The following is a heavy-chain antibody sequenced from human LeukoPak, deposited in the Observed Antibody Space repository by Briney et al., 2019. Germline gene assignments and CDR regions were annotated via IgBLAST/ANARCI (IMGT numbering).Heavy chain of an antibody. CDR1: GFTFSSYA. D-gene: IGHD3-9*01. Sequence: PGGSLRLSCAAPGFTFSSYAMSWVRQAPGKGLEWVSAISGSGGSTYYADSVKGRFTISRDNSKNTLYLQMNSLRAEDTAVYYCAKGRLDWLSLDYWGQGTLVTASS. CDR2: ISGSGGST. CDR3: AKGRLDWLSLDY. V-gene: IGHV3-23*01. J-gene: IGHJ4*02.